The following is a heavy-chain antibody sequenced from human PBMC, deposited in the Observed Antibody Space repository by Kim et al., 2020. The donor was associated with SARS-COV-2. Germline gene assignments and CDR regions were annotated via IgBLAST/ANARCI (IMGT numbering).Heavy chain of an antibody. Sequence: SVKVSCKASGGTFSSYAISWVRQAPGQGLEWMGGIIPIFGTANYAQKFQGRVTITADESTSTAYMELSSLRSEDTAVYYCAREVGKRWSRTNYYYGMDVWGQGTTVTVSS. D-gene: IGHD1-26*01. CDR1: GGTFSSYA. CDR3: AREVGKRWSRTNYYYGMDV. V-gene: IGHV1-69*13. J-gene: IGHJ6*02. CDR2: IIPIFGTA.